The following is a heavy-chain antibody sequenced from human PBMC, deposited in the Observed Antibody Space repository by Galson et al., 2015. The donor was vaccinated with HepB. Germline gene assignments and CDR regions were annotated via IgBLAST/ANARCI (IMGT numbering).Heavy chain of an antibody. D-gene: IGHD3-22*01. V-gene: IGHV1-69*04. CDR2: IIPILGIA. CDR1: GGTFSSYA. Sequence: SVKVSCKASGGTFSSYAISWVRQAPGQGLEWMGRIIPILGIANYAQKFQGRVTITADKSTSTAYMELSSLRSEDTAVYYCASFRFGITMIVVDPHDAFDIWGQGTMVTVSS. J-gene: IGHJ3*02. CDR3: ASFRFGITMIVVDPHDAFDI.